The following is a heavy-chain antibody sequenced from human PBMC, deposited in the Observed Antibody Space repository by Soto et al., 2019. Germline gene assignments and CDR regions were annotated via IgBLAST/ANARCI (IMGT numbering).Heavy chain of an antibody. CDR3: AGQPTAGSYYDLGSYYYYYAMDV. Sequence: KPSETLSLTCTVSGGSISSGGYYWSWIRQHPGKGLEWIGYIYYSGSTYYNPSLKSRVTISVDTSKNQFSLKLSSVTAADTAVYYCAGQPTAGSYYDLGSYYYYYAMDVWGQGTTVTVSS. V-gene: IGHV4-31*03. D-gene: IGHD3-10*01. J-gene: IGHJ6*02. CDR2: IYYSGST. CDR1: GGSISSGGYY.